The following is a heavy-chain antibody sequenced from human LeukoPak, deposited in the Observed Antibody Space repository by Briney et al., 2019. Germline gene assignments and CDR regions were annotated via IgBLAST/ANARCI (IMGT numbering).Heavy chain of an antibody. CDR3: ARQEVPYCSSTSCYGAFDI. J-gene: IGHJ3*02. D-gene: IGHD2-2*01. V-gene: IGHV4-39*01. CDR1: GGSISSSSYY. Sequence: SETLSLTCTVSGGSISSSSYYWGWIRQPPGKGLEWIGSIYYSGSTYYNPSLKSRVTISVDMSKNQLSLKLSSVTAADTAVYYCARQEVPYCSSTSCYGAFDIWGQGTMVTVSS. CDR2: IYYSGST.